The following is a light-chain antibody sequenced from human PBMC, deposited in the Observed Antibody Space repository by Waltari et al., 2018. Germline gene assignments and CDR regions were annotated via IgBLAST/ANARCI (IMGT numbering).Light chain of an antibody. CDR3: CSYAGSTTFAV. Sequence: QSALTQPASVSGSPGQSITISCTGSSSDVGTYNLVSWYQQYPGQAPNLMIYEVTKRPSGVFNRCAGSKSGNTASLTISGLQAEDEADYYCCSYAGSTTFAVFGGGTNLAVL. CDR2: EVT. J-gene: IGLJ2*01. CDR1: SSDVGTYNL. V-gene: IGLV2-23*02.